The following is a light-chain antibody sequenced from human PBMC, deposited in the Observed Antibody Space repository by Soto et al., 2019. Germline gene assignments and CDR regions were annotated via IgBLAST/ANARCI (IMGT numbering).Light chain of an antibody. Sequence: QSVMTQPPSVSAAPGQKVTISCSGSSSNIGGNSVSWYHQLPGTAPKLLIYDDDKRPSGIPDRFSGSKSGTSATLGITGFQTGDEADYYFGSWDSSLSAYVFATGTKLTVL. V-gene: IGLV1-51*01. J-gene: IGLJ1*01. CDR2: DDD. CDR1: SSNIGGNS. CDR3: GSWDSSLSAYV.